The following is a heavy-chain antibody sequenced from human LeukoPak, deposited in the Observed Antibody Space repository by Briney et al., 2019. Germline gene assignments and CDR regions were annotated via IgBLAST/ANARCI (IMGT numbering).Heavy chain of an antibody. Sequence: SGMSWNSGRGGYGDSVKGRFTISRDNSKNTLYLQMNSLRAEDTAVYYCARDQDYGSGSSTYYFDYWGQGTLVTDSS. V-gene: IGHV3-9*01. J-gene: IGHJ4*02. CDR3: ARDQDYGSGSSTYYFDY. CDR2: MSWNSGRG. D-gene: IGHD3-10*01.